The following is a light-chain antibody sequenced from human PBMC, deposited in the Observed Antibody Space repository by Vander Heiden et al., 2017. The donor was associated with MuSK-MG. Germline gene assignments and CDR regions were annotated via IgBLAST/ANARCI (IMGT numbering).Light chain of an antibody. J-gene: IGKJ3*01. CDR1: QDISNY. CDR2: DAS. Sequence: DIQMTQSPSSLPASVGDRVTITCQASQDISNYLNWYQQKPGKAPKLLIYDASNLETGVPSRFSGSGSGTDFTFTISSLQPEDIATYYCQQYDNLLTFGPGTKVDIK. V-gene: IGKV1-33*01. CDR3: QQYDNLLT.